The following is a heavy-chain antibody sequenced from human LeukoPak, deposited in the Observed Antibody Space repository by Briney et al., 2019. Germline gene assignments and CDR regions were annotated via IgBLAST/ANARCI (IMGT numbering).Heavy chain of an antibody. V-gene: IGHV3-7*01. Sequence: PGGSLRLSCAGSGFSFSDYWMSWVRQAPGKGLEWVANIREDGSEIYYLDSVKGRFTIFRDNAKNSLYLQMNGLRAEDTAVYYCARHWAHLDYWGQGTLVTVSS. D-gene: IGHD7-27*01. CDR1: GFSFSDYW. CDR2: IREDGSEI. CDR3: ARHWAHLDY. J-gene: IGHJ4*02.